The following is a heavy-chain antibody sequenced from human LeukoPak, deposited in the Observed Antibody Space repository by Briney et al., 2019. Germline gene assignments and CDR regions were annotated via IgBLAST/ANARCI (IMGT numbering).Heavy chain of an antibody. V-gene: IGHV3-33*01. CDR2: IWYDGSNK. J-gene: IGHJ5*02. Sequence: GGSLRLSCAASGFTFSSYGMHWVRQAPGKGLEWVAVIWYDGSNKYYADSVKGRFTISRDNSKNTLYLQMNSLRAEDTAVYYCVRGQYQLLYSWFDPWGQGTLVTVSS. D-gene: IGHD2-2*01. CDR1: GFTFSSYG. CDR3: VRGQYQLLYSWFDP.